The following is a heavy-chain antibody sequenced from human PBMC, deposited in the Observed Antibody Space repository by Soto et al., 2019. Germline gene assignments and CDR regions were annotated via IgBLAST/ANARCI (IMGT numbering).Heavy chain of an antibody. J-gene: IGHJ4*02. CDR1: GYTFTSYG. Sequence: ASVKVSCKASGYTFTSYGISWVRQAPGQGLEWMGWISAYNGNTNYAQKLQGRVTMTTDTSTSTAYMELRSLRSDDTAVYYCARDLTMTTVTTRDYWGQGTLVTVSS. V-gene: IGHV1-18*01. CDR2: ISAYNGNT. CDR3: ARDLTMTTVTTRDY. D-gene: IGHD4-17*01.